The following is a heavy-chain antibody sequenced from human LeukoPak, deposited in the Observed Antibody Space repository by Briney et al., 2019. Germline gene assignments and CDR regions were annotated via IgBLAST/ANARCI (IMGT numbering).Heavy chain of an antibody. J-gene: IGHJ4*02. CDR3: AKIPRGTSCYFDY. CDR1: GFSFSSYA. Sequence: PGGSLRLSCAASGFSFSSYAMSWVRQAPGKGLEWVSAISGSGGSTYYADSVKGRFTISRDNSKNTLYLQMNSLRAEDTAVYYCAKIPRGTSCYFDYWGQGTLVTVSS. V-gene: IGHV3-23*01. D-gene: IGHD2-2*01. CDR2: ISGSGGST.